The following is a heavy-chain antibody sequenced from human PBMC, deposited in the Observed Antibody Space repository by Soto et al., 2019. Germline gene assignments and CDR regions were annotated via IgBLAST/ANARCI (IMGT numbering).Heavy chain of an antibody. CDR3: ARGRNYGPFDY. V-gene: IGHV4-34*01. CDR1: GGSFSGYD. J-gene: IGHJ4*02. D-gene: IGHD3-10*01. Sequence: SETLSLTCAVYGGSFSGYDWSWIRQPPGKGLEWIGEINHSGSTNYNPSLKSRVTISVDTSKNQFSLKLSSVTAADTAVYYCARGRNYGPFDYWGQGTLVTVSS. CDR2: INHSGST.